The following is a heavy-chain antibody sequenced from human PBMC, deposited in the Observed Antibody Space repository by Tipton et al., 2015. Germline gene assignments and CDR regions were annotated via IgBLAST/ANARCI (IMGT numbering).Heavy chain of an antibody. V-gene: IGHV1-18*01. D-gene: IGHD4-11*01. CDR2: ISAYNDDT. Sequence: QLVQSGAEVKKPGASVKVSCKASGYTFTSYGISWVRQAPGQGLEWMGWISAYNDDTNYVQKFQGRVTMTRDTSVRTAYMELSSLRSEDTAVYYCARGQSTHFFDPWGQGTLVTVSS. J-gene: IGHJ5*02. CDR1: GYTFTSYG. CDR3: ARGQSTHFFDP.